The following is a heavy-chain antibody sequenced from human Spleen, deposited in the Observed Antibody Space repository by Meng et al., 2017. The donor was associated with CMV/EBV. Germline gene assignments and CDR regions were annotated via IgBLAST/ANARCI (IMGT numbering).Heavy chain of an antibody. D-gene: IGHD1-26*01. J-gene: IGHJ5*02. CDR2: INPDSGAT. CDR3: ARDRGIRNWFDP. V-gene: IGHV1-2*06. CDR1: GYTFTDAY. Sequence: QVQLVQSGAEVKKSGASVTVSCRASGYTFTDAYIYWVRQAPGQGLEWVGRINPDSGATNYAQKFQGRVTMTRDTPMNTAYMDLSRLTFDDTAVYYCARDRGIRNWFDPWGQGTLVTVSS.